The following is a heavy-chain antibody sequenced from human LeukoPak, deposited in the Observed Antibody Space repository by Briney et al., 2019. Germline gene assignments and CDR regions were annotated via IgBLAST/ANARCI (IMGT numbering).Heavy chain of an antibody. CDR3: ARQSHYYGSGSYYYYYYGMDV. D-gene: IGHD3-10*01. CDR2: IYYSGST. J-gene: IGHJ6*02. Sequence: SETLSLTCTVSGGSISSSSYYWGWIRQPPGKGLEWIGSIYYSGSTYYNPSLKSRVTISVDTSKNQFSLKLSSVTAADTAVYYCARQSHYYGSGSYYYYYYGMDVWGQGTTVTVSS. CDR1: GGSISSSSYY. V-gene: IGHV4-39*01.